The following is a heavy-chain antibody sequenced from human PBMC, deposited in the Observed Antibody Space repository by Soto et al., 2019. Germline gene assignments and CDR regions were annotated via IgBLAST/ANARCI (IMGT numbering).Heavy chain of an antibody. CDR2: ISAYNGNT. CDR1: GYTFTSYG. D-gene: IGHD3-22*01. CDR3: AREHQPSYYYDSSGTGDFDY. Sequence: GASVKVSCKASGYTFTSYGISWVRQAPGQGLEWMGWISAYNGNTNYAQKLQGRVTMTTDTSTSTAYMELRSLRSDDTAVYYCAREHQPSYYYDSSGTGDFDYWGQGTLVTVS. J-gene: IGHJ4*02. V-gene: IGHV1-18*01.